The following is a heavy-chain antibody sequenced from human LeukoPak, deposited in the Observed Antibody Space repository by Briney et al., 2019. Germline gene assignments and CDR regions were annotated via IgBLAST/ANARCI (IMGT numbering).Heavy chain of an antibody. CDR3: ARTRFTMVRGVIIRVGYFQH. Sequence: KPSETLSLTCAVYGGSLSGYYWSWIRQPPGKGLEWIGEINHSGSTNYNPSLKSRVTISVDTSKNQFSLKLSSVTAADTAVYYCARTRFTMVRGVIIRVGYFQHWGQGTLVTVSS. J-gene: IGHJ1*01. V-gene: IGHV4-34*01. CDR2: INHSGST. CDR1: GGSLSGYY. D-gene: IGHD3-10*01.